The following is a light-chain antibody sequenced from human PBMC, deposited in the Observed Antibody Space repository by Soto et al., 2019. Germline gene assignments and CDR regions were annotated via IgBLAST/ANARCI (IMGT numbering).Light chain of an antibody. CDR1: QSISSW. Sequence: DIQMTQSPSTLSASVGDRVTITCRASQSISSWLAWYQQKPGKAPKLLIYDASSMASGVPSRFSGSGSGTEFTLTISRLQPDDFATYYCQQYNSYSLTFGGGTKVDIK. CDR3: QQYNSYSLT. J-gene: IGKJ4*01. CDR2: DAS. V-gene: IGKV1-5*01.